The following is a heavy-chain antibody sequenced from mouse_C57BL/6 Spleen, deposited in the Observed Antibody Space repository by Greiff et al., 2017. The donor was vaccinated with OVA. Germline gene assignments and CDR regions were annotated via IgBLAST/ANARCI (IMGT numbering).Heavy chain of an antibody. CDR2: ISDGGSYT. Sequence: EVQVVESGGGLVKPGGSLKLSCAASGFTFSSYAMSWVRQTPEKRLEWVATISDGGSYTYYPDNVKGRFTISRDNAKNNLYLQMSHLKSEDTAMYYCATGTSYFDYWGQGTTLTVSS. D-gene: IGHD4-1*01. CDR3: ATGTSYFDY. J-gene: IGHJ2*01. CDR1: GFTFSSYA. V-gene: IGHV5-4*01.